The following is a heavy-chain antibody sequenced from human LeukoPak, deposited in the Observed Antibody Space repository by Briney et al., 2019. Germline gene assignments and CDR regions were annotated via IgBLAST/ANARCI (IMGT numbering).Heavy chain of an antibody. V-gene: IGHV1-46*01. D-gene: IGHD1-26*01. CDR3: AREIRYSGSYSDY. CDR1: GYTFTSYY. J-gene: IGHJ4*02. CDR2: INPSGGST. Sequence: GASVMVSCKASGYTFTSYYIHWVRQAPGQGLEWMGIINPSGGSTNYAQKFQGRVTITADKSTSTAYMELSSLRSEDTAVYYCAREIRYSGSYSDYWGQGTLVTVSS.